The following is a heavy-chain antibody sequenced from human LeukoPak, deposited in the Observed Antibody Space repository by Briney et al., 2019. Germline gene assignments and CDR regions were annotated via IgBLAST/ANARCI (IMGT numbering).Heavy chain of an antibody. CDR1: GGSFSGYY. CDR2: IYYSGST. Sequence: SETLSLTCAVYGGSFSGYYWSWIRQPPGKGLEWIGYIYYSGSTNYNPSLKSRVTISVDTSKNQFSLKLSSVTAADTAVYYCARSGWGKLGDFDYWGQGTLVTVSS. J-gene: IGHJ4*02. V-gene: IGHV4-59*01. D-gene: IGHD4/OR15-4a*01. CDR3: ARSGWGKLGDFDY.